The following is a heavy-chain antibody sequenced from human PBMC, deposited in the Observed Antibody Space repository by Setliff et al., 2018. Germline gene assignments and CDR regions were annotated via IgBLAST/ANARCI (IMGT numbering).Heavy chain of an antibody. D-gene: IGHD1-26*01. CDR1: GFTFSSYW. Sequence: SLRLSCAASGFTFSSYWMHWVRQAPGKGLVWVSRINSDGGSTSYADSVKGRFTISRDNAKNTLYLQMNSLRAEDTAVYYCAPLTWDDAFDIWGQGTMVTVSS. CDR2: INSDGGST. CDR3: APLTWDDAFDI. J-gene: IGHJ3*02. V-gene: IGHV3-74*01.